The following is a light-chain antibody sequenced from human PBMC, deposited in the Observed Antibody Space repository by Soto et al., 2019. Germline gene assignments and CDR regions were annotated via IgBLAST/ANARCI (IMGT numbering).Light chain of an antibody. Sequence: VMTQAPATLSVSPGERATLSCRASQTINNNVAWYQLKVGQAPRHLIYGASTRATGIPARFSGSGSGTEFTLTISSLQSEDFAEYHCQQYNNWPQTFGRGTTVEFK. V-gene: IGKV3-15*01. CDR3: QQYNNWPQT. CDR1: QTINNN. CDR2: GAS. J-gene: IGKJ1*01.